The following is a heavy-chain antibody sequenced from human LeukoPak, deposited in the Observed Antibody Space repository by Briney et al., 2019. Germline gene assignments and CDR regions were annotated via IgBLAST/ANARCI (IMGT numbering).Heavy chain of an antibody. Sequence: GGSLRLSCAASGFTFSSYSMNWVRQAPGKGLEWVSSISSSSSYIYYADSVKGRFTISRDNAKNSLYLQMNSLRAEDTAVYYCARARSHNWFDPLGQGTLVTVSS. V-gene: IGHV3-21*01. J-gene: IGHJ5*02. CDR1: GFTFSSYS. CDR2: ISSSSSYI. CDR3: ARARSHNWFDP.